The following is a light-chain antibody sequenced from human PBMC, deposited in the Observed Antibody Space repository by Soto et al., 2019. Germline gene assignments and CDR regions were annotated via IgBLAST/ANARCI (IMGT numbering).Light chain of an antibody. J-gene: IGKJ2*01. CDR1: QSVSSY. V-gene: IGKV3-11*01. CDR3: QQRSNWPVYT. Sequence: IVLTQSPATLSLSPGERATLSCRASQSVSSYLAWYQQKPGQAPRLLIYDASNRATGIPARFSGSGSGTDFSLTISSLEPEDFAVYYCQQRSNWPVYTFGQGTKLEIK. CDR2: DAS.